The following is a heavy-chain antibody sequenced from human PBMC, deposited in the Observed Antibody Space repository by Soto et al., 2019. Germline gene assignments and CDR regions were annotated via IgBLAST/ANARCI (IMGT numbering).Heavy chain of an antibody. Sequence: SETLSLTCTVSGGSISSSSYYWGWIRQPPGKGLELIGSMYYSVSTYYDPSLKSRVTISVDASKNQFSLKLSSVTAADTAVYYCARNSITIFGVVIGENWFDPWGQGTLVTVSS. CDR1: GGSISSSSYY. D-gene: IGHD3-3*01. J-gene: IGHJ5*02. CDR3: ARNSITIFGVVIGENWFDP. CDR2: MYYSVST. V-gene: IGHV4-39*01.